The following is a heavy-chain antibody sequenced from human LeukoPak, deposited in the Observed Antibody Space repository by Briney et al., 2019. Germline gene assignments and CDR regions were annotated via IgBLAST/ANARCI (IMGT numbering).Heavy chain of an antibody. D-gene: IGHD6-19*01. J-gene: IGHJ6*03. Sequence: SETLSLTCTVSGGSISSYYWSWIRQPPGKGLEWIGYIYYSGSTNYNPSLKSRVTISVDTSKNQFSLKLSSVTAAATAVYYCARALSSGWYVDYYYYMDVWGKGTTVTISS. CDR1: GGSISSYY. V-gene: IGHV4-59*01. CDR2: IYYSGST. CDR3: ARALSSGWYVDYYYYMDV.